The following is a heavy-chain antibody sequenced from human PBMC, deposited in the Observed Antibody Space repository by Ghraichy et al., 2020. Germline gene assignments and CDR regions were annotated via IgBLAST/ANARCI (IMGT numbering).Heavy chain of an antibody. CDR1: GGSFSGYY. CDR2: INHSGST. CDR3: ARVPLNHAYYYYTMDV. J-gene: IGHJ6*02. Sequence: SETLSLTCAVYGGSFSGYYWSWIRQPPGKGLEWIGEINHSGSTNYNPSLKSRVTISLDTSKNQFSLKLSSVTAADTAVYFCARVPLNHAYYYYTMDVWGQGTTVTGSS. V-gene: IGHV4-34*01.